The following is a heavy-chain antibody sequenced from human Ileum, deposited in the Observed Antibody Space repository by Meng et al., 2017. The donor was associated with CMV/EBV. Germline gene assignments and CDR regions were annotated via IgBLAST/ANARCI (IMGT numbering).Heavy chain of an antibody. CDR3: ARAAARGVPIDY. V-gene: IGHV4-4*07. CDR2: VHFTGGI. CDR1: GVSISNYY. D-gene: IGHD3-10*01. Sequence: QLKRQGPGPRLWKPSATLSLTCTVSGVSISNYYWTWIRQSAVKGLEFIGRVHFTGGIDYNPSLMSRVTMSVDTSRNQLSLNVKSVTAADTAVYYCARAAARGVPIDYWGQGILVTVSS. J-gene: IGHJ4*02.